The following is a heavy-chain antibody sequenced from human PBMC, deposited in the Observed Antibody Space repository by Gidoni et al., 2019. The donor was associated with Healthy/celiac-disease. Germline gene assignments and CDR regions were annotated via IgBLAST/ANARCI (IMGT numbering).Heavy chain of an antibody. CDR1: GGSFSGYY. CDR3: ARIHYDYIWGSYRPRAYFDY. J-gene: IGHJ4*02. CDR2: INHSGST. D-gene: IGHD3-16*02. V-gene: IGHV4-34*01. Sequence: VQLQQRGAGLLKPSETLYLTCAAHGGSFSGYYWSWIRQPPGKGLEWIGEINHSGSTNYNPSLKSRVTISVDTSKNQFSLKLSSVTAADAAVYYGARIHYDYIWGSYRPRAYFDYWGQGTLVTVSS.